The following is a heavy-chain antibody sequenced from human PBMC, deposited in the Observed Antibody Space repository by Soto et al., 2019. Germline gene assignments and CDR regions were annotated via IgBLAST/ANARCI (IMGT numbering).Heavy chain of an antibody. J-gene: IGHJ4*02. CDR3: TRGWFGGFVYYFDY. CDR1: GYTFTTYG. V-gene: IGHV1-18*01. D-gene: IGHD3-10*01. CDR2: ISPYNGNT. Sequence: QVQLVQSGAEVKKPGASVKVSCKTSGYTFTTYGISWVRQAPGQGLEWMGWISPYNGNTKYAQKPQGRVTMTADTSTSTAYMDRRSLTSDDTAVYYCTRGWFGGFVYYFDYWGQGTLVTVSS.